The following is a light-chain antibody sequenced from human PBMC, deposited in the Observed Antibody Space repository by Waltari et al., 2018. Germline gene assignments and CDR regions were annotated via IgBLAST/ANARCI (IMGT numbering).Light chain of an antibody. CDR3: QQRSNWPLT. CDR1: QSVSSY. CDR2: GAS. V-gene: IGKV3-11*01. J-gene: IGKJ4*01. Sequence: EIVLTQSPDTLSLSPGARATLSCRASQSVSSYLAWYQQTRGQAPRLLIYGASNRATGIPARFSGSGSGTDFTLTISTLEPEDFAVYYCQQRSNWPLTFGGGTKVEIK.